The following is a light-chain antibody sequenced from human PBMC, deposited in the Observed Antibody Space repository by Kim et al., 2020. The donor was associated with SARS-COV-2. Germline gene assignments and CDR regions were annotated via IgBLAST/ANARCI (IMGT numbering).Light chain of an antibody. CDR2: AAS. CDR1: QSVSSSS. V-gene: IGKV3-20*01. CDR3: QQYDNSLWT. J-gene: IGKJ1*01. Sequence: EIVLTQSPGTLSLSPGERATLSCRASQSVSSSSLAWYQQKPGQAPRLLIYAASSRATGIPDRFSGSGSGTDFTLTISRLEPEDFAVYYCQQYDNSLWTFGQGTKLEIK.